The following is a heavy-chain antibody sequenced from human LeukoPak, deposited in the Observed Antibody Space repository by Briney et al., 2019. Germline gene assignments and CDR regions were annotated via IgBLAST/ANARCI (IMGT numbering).Heavy chain of an antibody. CDR3: ARRDGLATLRYFDWLPSQGDAFDI. D-gene: IGHD3-9*01. CDR1: GYTFTSYW. J-gene: IGHJ3*02. Sequence: GEPLEISGKGSGYTFTSYWSGGVRQMPGKGLEGMGIIYPGDADTRYRPSFQGQVPISADKSISTAYLQWSSLKASDTAMYYCARRDGLATLRYFDWLPSQGDAFDIWGQGTMVTVSS. V-gene: IGHV5-51*01. CDR2: IYPGDADT.